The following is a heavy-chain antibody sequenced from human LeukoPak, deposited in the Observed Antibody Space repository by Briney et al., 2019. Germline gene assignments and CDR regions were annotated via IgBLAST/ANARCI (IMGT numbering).Heavy chain of an antibody. CDR3: ASRDGYNGGVDY. Sequence: PSETLSLTCTVSGGSISSGGYYWSWIRQHPGKGLEWIGYIYYSGSTYYNPSLKSRVTISVDTSKNQFSLKLSSVTAADTAVYYCASRDGYNGGVDYWGQGTLVTVSS. J-gene: IGHJ4*02. CDR2: IYYSGST. D-gene: IGHD5-24*01. V-gene: IGHV4-31*03. CDR1: GGSISSGGYY.